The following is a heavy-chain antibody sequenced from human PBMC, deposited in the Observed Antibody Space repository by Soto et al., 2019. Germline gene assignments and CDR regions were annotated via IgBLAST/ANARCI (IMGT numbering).Heavy chain of an antibody. J-gene: IGHJ4*02. CDR3: TKDAQVLKLWGN. D-gene: IGHD3-16*01. Sequence: QVQLVESGGGVVQPGRSLRLSCAASGFTFSGFSMHWVRQAPGKGLEWVALISSDGSNKYYADSVKGRFSVSRDNSKSKLYLKLNTLRVEAKAVYYCTKDAQVLKLWGNWGQGTLGTV. CDR1: GFTFSGFS. CDR2: ISSDGSNK. V-gene: IGHV3-30*04.